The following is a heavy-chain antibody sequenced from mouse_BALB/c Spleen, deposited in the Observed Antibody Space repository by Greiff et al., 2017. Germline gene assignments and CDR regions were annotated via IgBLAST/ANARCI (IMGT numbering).Heavy chain of an antibody. CDR2: ISSGGSYT. V-gene: IGHV5-6*02. J-gene: IGHJ1*01. CDR1: GFTFSSYG. Sequence: DVKLVESGGDLVKPGGSLKLSCAASGFTFSSYGMSWVRQTPDKRLEWVATISSGGSYTYYPDSVKGRFTISRDNAKNTLYLQMSSLKSEDTAMYYCARQGLRPWYFDVWGAGTTVTVSS. D-gene: IGHD1-2*01. CDR3: ARQGLRPWYFDV.